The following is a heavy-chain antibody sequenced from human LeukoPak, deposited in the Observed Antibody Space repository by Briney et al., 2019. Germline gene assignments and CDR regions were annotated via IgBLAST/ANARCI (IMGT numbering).Heavy chain of an antibody. J-gene: IGHJ3*02. D-gene: IGHD1-26*01. V-gene: IGHV4-59*08. Sequence: SETLSLTCTVSGRSIGSYFWSWIRQPPGKGLEWIGYNSGSTKYNPSLKSRVTISVDTSKNQLSLKLSSVTAADTAVYYCARGRGYGGNYLRAFDIWGQGTMVSVSS. CDR1: GRSIGSYF. CDR2: NSGST. CDR3: ARGRGYGGNYLRAFDI.